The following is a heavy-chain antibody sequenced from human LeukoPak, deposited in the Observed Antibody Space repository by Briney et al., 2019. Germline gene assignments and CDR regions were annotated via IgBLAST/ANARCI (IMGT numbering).Heavy chain of an antibody. CDR2: ISYDGSNK. CDR1: GFTFSSYG. Sequence: GGSLRLSCAASGFTFSSYGMHWVRQAPGKGLEWVAVISYDGSNKYYADSVKGRFTISRDNSKNTLYLQMNSLRAEDTAVYYCAKDLWFGESYFFDYRGQGTLVTVSS. D-gene: IGHD3-10*01. V-gene: IGHV3-30*18. J-gene: IGHJ4*02. CDR3: AKDLWFGESYFFDY.